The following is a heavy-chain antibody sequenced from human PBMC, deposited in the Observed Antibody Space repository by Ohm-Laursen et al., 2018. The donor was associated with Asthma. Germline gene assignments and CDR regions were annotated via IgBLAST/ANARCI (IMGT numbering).Heavy chain of an antibody. D-gene: IGHD2-15*01. CDR2: INSVFGTS. Sequence: SLKVSCKSLGGTLGTSVIGWVRQAPGQGLEWLGGINSVFGTSTYAQKFHDRFTITADESTSTVYMTLSSLTSEDTAVYYCARKAGSCITSNCYSLDFWGQGTLVSVSS. V-gene: IGHV1-69*13. CDR3: ARKAGSCITSNCYSLDF. J-gene: IGHJ4*02. CDR1: GGTLGTSV.